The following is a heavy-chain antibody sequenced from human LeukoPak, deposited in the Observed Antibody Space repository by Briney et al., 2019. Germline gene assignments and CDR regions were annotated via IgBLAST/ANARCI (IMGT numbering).Heavy chain of an antibody. CDR3: AXXXXXXXXXGYXYTGFDY. V-gene: IGHV5-51*01. CDR2: IYPGDSDT. D-gene: IGHD3-22*01. J-gene: IGHJ4*02. Sequence: LXXXCKGSGYSFTSYWIGWVRQMPGKGLEWMGIIYPGDSDTRYSPSFQGQVTISADKSISTAYLQWSSLKASDTAMYYCAXXXXXXXXXGYXYTGFDYWGQGXLVTVSS. CDR1: GYSFTSYW.